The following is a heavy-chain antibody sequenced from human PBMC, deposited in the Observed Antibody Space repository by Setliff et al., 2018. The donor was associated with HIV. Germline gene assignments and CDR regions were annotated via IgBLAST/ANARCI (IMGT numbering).Heavy chain of an antibody. CDR1: GFSIGRYG. V-gene: IGHV3-33*06. Sequence: PGGSLRLSCTASGFSIGRYGMHWVRQAPGKGLEWVALIWYDGSNRYYADSVKGRFTSSRDNSGNTLSLQMNRLRAEDTATYYCAKDYASIMIGFYGVDGWGQGTTVTVSS. D-gene: IGHD3-16*01. J-gene: IGHJ6*02. CDR2: IWYDGSNR. CDR3: AKDYASIMIGFYGVDG.